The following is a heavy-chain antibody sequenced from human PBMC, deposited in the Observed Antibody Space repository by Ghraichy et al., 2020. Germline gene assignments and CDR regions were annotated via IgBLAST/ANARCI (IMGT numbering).Heavy chain of an antibody. J-gene: IGHJ2*01. CDR2: IYYSGST. CDR1: GGSISSSSYY. Sequence: SETLSLTCTVSGGSISSSSYYWGWIRQPPGKGLEWIGSIYYSGSTYYNPSLKSRVTISVDTSKNQFSLKLSSVTAADTAVYYCARSDYGGNSAWYFDLWGRGTLVTVSS. D-gene: IGHD4-23*01. V-gene: IGHV4-39*01. CDR3: ARSDYGGNSAWYFDL.